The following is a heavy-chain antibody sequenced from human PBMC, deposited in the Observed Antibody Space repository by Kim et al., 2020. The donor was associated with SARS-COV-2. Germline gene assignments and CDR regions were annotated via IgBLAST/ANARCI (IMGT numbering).Heavy chain of an antibody. CDR3: ARDSSPVSNSGYDYDPRIAVAVH. D-gene: IGHD5-12*01. J-gene: IGHJ4*02. V-gene: IGHV1-18*01. Sequence: ASVKVSCKASGYTFTSYGISWVRQAPGQGLEWMGWISAYNGNTNYAQKLQGRVTMTTDTSTSTAYMELRSLRSDDTAVYYCARDSSPVSNSGYDYDPRIAVAVHWGQGTLVTVSS. CDR1: GYTFTSYG. CDR2: ISAYNGNT.